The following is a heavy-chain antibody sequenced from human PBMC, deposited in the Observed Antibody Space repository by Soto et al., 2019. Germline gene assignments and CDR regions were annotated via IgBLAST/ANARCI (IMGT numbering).Heavy chain of an antibody. CDR2: FDPEDGET. CDR1: GYTLTELS. V-gene: IGHV1-24*01. CDR3: ATDLNYDFWGGYPSGGMDV. J-gene: IGHJ6*02. Sequence: ASVKVSGKVSGYTLTELSMHWVRQAPGKGLEWMGGFDPEDGETIYAQKFQGRVTMTEDTSTDTAYMELSRLRSEDTAVYYCATDLNYDFWGGYPSGGMDVWGQGTTVTVSS. D-gene: IGHD3-3*01.